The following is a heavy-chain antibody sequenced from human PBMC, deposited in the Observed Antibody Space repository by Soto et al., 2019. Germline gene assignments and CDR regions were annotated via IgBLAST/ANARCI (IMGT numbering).Heavy chain of an antibody. Sequence: ASETLSLTCAVSGVSLTSGNWWTWVRQSPQRGLEYIGEIFHDGTANYYPSFERRVAMSVDTSRNQLSLKLTSVTAADTAVYFCARLVYDTRLNYMYFDFWGPGTLVTVSS. CDR2: IFHDGTA. CDR3: ARLVYDTRLNYMYFDF. V-gene: IGHV4-4*02. CDR1: GVSLTSGNW. D-gene: IGHD3-10*01. J-gene: IGHJ4*02.